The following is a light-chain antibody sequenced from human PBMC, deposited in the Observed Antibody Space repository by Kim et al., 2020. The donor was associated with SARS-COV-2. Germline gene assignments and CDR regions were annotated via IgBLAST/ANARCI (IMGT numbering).Light chain of an antibody. CDR1: QDISNY. CDR3: QHYDNLPFT. Sequence: DIQMTQSPSSLSASVGDRVTITCQASQDISNYLNWYQQKPGKAPKLLIYDASDLETGVPSRFSGIGSGTDFTFTISSLQPEDIATYYCQHYDNLPFTFGPGTKVDIK. J-gene: IGKJ3*01. CDR2: DAS. V-gene: IGKV1-33*01.